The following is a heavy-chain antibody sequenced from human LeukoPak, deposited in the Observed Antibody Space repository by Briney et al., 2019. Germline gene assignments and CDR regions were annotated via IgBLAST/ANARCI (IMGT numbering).Heavy chain of an antibody. CDR1: GGTFSSYA. CDR3: ARDLVNCGGDCANNWFDP. J-gene: IGHJ5*02. CDR2: IIPILGIA. D-gene: IGHD2-21*02. Sequence: GASVKASCKASGGTFSSYAISWVRQAPGQGLEWMGRIIPILGIANYAQKFQGRVTITADKSTSTAYMELSSLRSEDTAVYYCARDLVNCGGDCANNWFDPWGQGTLVTVSS. V-gene: IGHV1-69*04.